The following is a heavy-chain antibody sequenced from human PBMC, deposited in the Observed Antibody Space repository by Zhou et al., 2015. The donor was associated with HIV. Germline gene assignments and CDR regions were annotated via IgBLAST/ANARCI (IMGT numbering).Heavy chain of an antibody. D-gene: IGHD3-10*01. V-gene: IGHV1-69*01. J-gene: IGHJ6*02. CDR2: IIPIFGTA. Sequence: QVQLVQSGAEVKKPGSSVKVSCKASGGTFSSYAISWVRQAPGQGLEWMGGIIPIFGTANYAQKFQGRVTITADESTSTAYMELSSLRSEDTAVYYCARGGRGGFGEFYYYYGMDVWGQGTTVTVSS. CDR3: ARGGRGGFGEFYYYYGMDV. CDR1: GGTFSSYA.